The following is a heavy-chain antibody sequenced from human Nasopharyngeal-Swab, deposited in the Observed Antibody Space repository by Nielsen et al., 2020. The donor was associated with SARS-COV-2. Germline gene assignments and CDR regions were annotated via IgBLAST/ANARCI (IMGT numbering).Heavy chain of an antibody. D-gene: IGHD2-21*01. CDR2: INTSGGTT. V-gene: IGHV1-46*01. Sequence: WVRQAPGQGHEWMGIINTSGGTTDYTQKFQGRVTMTRDTSTSTVYMELSSLNSEDTAVYYCVRDRLLGSRCGGDCHLPDYWGQGTPVTVSS. CDR3: VRDRLLGSRCGGDCHLPDY. J-gene: IGHJ4*02.